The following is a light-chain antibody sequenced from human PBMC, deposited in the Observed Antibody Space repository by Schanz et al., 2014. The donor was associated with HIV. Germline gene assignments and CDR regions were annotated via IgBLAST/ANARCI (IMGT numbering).Light chain of an antibody. V-gene: IGKV3D-20*02. Sequence: EIVLTQSPGTLSLSPGERATLSCRASQSVSSSYLAWYQQKPGQAPRLLVYGASTRVTGIPARFSGSGSGTEFTLTISGLQSEDFAVYYCQQRSDWPPLTFGQGTKLEIK. J-gene: IGKJ2*01. CDR3: QQRSDWPPLT. CDR2: GAS. CDR1: QSVSSSY.